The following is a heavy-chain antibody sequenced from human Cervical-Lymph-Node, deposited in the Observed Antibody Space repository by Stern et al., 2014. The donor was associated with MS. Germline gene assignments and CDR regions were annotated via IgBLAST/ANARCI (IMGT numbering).Heavy chain of an antibody. Sequence: VQLVESGAEVKKPGASVKVSCKASGYTFTSYGISWGRQAPGQGLEWMGWISAYNGNTNYAQKLQGRVTMTTDTSTSTAYMELRSLRSDDTAVYYCARDVTIFGLVIPNDYWGQGTLVTVSS. CDR2: ISAYNGNT. J-gene: IGHJ4*02. CDR3: ARDVTIFGLVIPNDY. D-gene: IGHD3-3*01. CDR1: GYTFTSYG. V-gene: IGHV1-18*01.